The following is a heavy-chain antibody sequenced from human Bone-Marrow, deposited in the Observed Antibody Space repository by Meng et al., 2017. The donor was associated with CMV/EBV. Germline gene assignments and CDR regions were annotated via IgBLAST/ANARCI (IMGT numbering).Heavy chain of an antibody. CDR3: ASITNKRWWFDP. V-gene: IGHV1-69*05. CDR2: IIPIFGTA. D-gene: IGHD3-10*01. CDR1: GGTFSSYA. Sequence: SVKVSCKASGGTFSSYAISWVRQAPGQGLEWMGGIIPIFGTANYAQKFQGRVTITTDESTSTAYMELSSLRSEDTAVYYCASITNKRWWFDPWGQGTRVTVSS. J-gene: IGHJ5*02.